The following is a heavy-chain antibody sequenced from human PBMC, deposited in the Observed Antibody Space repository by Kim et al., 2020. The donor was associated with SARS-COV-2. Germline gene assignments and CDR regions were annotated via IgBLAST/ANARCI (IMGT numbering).Heavy chain of an antibody. V-gene: IGHV3-23*01. D-gene: IGHD3-3*01. Sequence: GGSLRLSCAAAGFTFSNYAMGWVRQAPGRGLEWVSAVSGGGGSTYYADSVKGRFTISRDNPKNTLYLQMNSLRAEDTAVYYCALSLTTLYYMDVWGKGTTVTVSS. CDR2: VSGGGGST. CDR3: ALSLTTLYYMDV. J-gene: IGHJ6*03. CDR1: GFTFSNYA.